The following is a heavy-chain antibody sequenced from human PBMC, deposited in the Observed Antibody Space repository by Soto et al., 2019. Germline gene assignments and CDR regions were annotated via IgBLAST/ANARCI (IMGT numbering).Heavy chain of an antibody. V-gene: IGHV3-21*04. CDR3: ARKGVSNLDY. J-gene: IGHJ4*02. CDR2: ISSRSGSSK. D-gene: IGHD2-8*01. Sequence: EVLLVESGGGLVKPGESLRLSCAASGFTFTTYTMTWVRQAPGKGLEWVSVISSRSGSSKCYADSVKGRFTISRDNAKNSLYLQMNSLSADDTDTYYCARKGVSNLDYWGQGTLVTVSS. CDR1: GFTFTTYT.